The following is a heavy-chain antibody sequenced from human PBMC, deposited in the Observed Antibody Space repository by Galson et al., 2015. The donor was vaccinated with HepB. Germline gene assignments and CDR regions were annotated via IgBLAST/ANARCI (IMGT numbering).Heavy chain of an antibody. D-gene: IGHD6-19*01. V-gene: IGHV4-30-4*01. CDR2: ITYSGRT. CDR3: ARTNQAVAGTGYFQH. J-gene: IGHJ1*01. Sequence: TLSLTCTVSGGSVTSGDSYWGWIRQPPGNGLEWIAYITYSGRTFYGPSLKSRVTISVDTSKNQFSLKLSSVTAADTAVYYCARTNQAVAGTGYFQHWGQGTLVTVSS. CDR1: GGSVTSGDSY.